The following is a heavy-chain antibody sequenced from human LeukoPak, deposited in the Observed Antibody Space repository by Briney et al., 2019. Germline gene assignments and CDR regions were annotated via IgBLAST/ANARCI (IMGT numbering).Heavy chain of an antibody. V-gene: IGHV3-33*01. D-gene: IGHD6-13*01. Sequence: PGGSLRLSCAAPGFAFSRSGVHWVRQAPGKGLEWVAVVWYDGSNKHYADSVKGRFTISRDNSNNTLYLQMNSLRAEDTAVYYCARDPNYRNSWFCEYWGQGPLVTVSS. CDR1: GFAFSRSG. J-gene: IGHJ4*02. CDR2: VWYDGSNK. CDR3: ARDPNYRNSWFCEY.